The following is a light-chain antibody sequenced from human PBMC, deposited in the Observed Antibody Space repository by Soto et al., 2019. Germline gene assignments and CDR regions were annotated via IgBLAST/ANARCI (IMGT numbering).Light chain of an antibody. CDR2: AAS. J-gene: IGKJ4*01. Sequence: DIQMTQSPSSLSASVGDRVTITCRASQGIRNYLAWYQQKPGKVPKLLIYAASTLQSGVPSRFSGTGSGTDFTLTISSLQSEDFAVYYCQQYNNWPLTFGGGTKVDIK. V-gene: IGKV1-27*01. CDR1: QGIRNY. CDR3: QQYNNWPLT.